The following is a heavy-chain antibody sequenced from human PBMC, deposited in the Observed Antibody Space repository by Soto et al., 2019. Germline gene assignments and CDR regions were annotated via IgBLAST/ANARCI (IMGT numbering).Heavy chain of an antibody. CDR1: GFTFSSYE. CDR3: ARDYHDFWSGYFPHYYYGMDV. D-gene: IGHD3-3*01. V-gene: IGHV3-48*03. CDR2: ISSSGSTI. J-gene: IGHJ6*02. Sequence: GGSLRLSCAASGFTFSSYEMNWVRQAPGKGLEWVSYISSSGSTIYYADSVKGRFTISRDNAKNSLYLQMNSLRAEDTAVYYCARDYHDFWSGYFPHYYYGMDVWGQGTTVTVSS.